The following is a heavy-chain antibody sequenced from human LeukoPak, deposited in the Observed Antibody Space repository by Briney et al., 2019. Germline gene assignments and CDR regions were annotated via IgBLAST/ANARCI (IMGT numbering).Heavy chain of an antibody. D-gene: IGHD3-16*01. CDR3: VHDIPGGEGFQH. Sequence: SGPTLVKPTQTLTLTCTFSGFSLSTSGVGVGWVRQPPGKALERLALIYGNDDKRYRSSLKSRLTITKDTSKNQVVLTMTNMDPVDTATYYCVHDIPGGEGFQHWGQGTLVTVSS. CDR2: IYGNDDK. V-gene: IGHV2-5*01. CDR1: GFSLSTSGVG. J-gene: IGHJ1*01.